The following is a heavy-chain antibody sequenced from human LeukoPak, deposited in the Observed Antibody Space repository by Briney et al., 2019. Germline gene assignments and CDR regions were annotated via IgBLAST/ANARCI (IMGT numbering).Heavy chain of an antibody. Sequence: GSLRLSCAASGFTFSNYGMNWIRQPPGKGLEWIGQINPSRNTNYNPSLKSRVTISVDTSKKQFSLKLSSVTAADTAVYYCARRYDFWSGYPPPLDYWGQGTLVTVSS. CDR2: INPSRNT. V-gene: IGHV4-34*08. D-gene: IGHD3-3*01. CDR1: GFTFSNYG. CDR3: ARRYDFWSGYPPPLDY. J-gene: IGHJ4*02.